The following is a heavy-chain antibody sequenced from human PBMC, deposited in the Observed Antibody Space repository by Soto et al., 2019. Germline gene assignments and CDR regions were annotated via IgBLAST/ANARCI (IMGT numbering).Heavy chain of an antibody. D-gene: IGHD3-9*01. CDR3: ARQKHDILTGSNYYYYGMDV. Sequence: EVRLVQSGAEVKKPGESLKISCKGSGYSFTSYWIGWVRQMPGKGLEWMGIIYPDDSDTRYSPSFQGQVTISADKSISTAYLQWSSLKASDTAMYYCARQKHDILTGSNYYYYGMDVWGQGTTVTVSS. CDR2: IYPDDSDT. CDR1: GYSFTSYW. V-gene: IGHV5-51*01. J-gene: IGHJ6*02.